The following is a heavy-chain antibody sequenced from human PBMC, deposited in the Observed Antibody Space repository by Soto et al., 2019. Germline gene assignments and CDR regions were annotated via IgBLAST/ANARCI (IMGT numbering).Heavy chain of an antibody. D-gene: IGHD3-10*01. Sequence: EVQVVESGGGLVQSGGSLTLSCAASGFTVSNSYMSWVRQAPGKGLEWVSAIYSGGSTYYADSVKGRFTISRDNSRNTLYLQMNSLRAEDTAVYFCARCDGSATYCFFFAYWGQGTPGTVSS. V-gene: IGHV3-66*01. J-gene: IGHJ4*02. CDR3: ARCDGSATYCFFFAY. CDR1: GFTVSNSY. CDR2: IYSGGST.